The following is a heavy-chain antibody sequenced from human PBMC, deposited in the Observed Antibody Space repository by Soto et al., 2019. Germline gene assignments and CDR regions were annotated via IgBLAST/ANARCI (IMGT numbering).Heavy chain of an antibody. CDR3: ANVGYCSGGSCYSGSY. Sequence: LGGSLRLSCAASGFTFSSYAMHWVRQAPGKGLEWVAVISYDGSNKYYADSVKGRFTISRHNSKNTLYLQMNSLRAEDTAVYYCANVGYCSGGSCYSGSYWGQGTLVTVSS. J-gene: IGHJ4*02. CDR1: GFTFSSYA. CDR2: ISYDGSNK. D-gene: IGHD2-15*01. V-gene: IGHV3-30*14.